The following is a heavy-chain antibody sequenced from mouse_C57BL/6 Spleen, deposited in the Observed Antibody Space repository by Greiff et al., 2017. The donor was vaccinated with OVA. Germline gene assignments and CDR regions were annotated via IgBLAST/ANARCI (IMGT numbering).Heavy chain of an antibody. CDR1: GYSITSDY. Sequence: EVQGVESGPGLAKPSQTLSLTCSVTGYSITSDYWNWIRKFPGNKLEYMGYISYSGSTYYNPSLKSRISITRDTSKNQYYLQLNSVTTEDTATYYCARSRDYGNPPYAMDYWGQGTSVTVSS. CDR3: ARSRDYGNPPYAMDY. V-gene: IGHV3-8*01. CDR2: ISYSGST. J-gene: IGHJ4*01. D-gene: IGHD2-1*01.